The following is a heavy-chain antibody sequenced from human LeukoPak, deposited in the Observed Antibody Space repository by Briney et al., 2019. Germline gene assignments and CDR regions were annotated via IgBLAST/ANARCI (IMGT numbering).Heavy chain of an antibody. V-gene: IGHV1-2*02. CDR1: VYTFTGYY. CDR3: ARDLRLRLMAVGY. D-gene: IGHD5-12*01. CDR2: INPNSGGT. J-gene: IGHJ4*02. Sequence: ASVTVSCKASVYTFTGYYMHWVRQAPGQGLEWVGWINPNSGGTNYAQKFQGRVTMTRDTSISTAYMELSRLRSDDTAVYYCARDLRLRLMAVGYWGQGTLVTVSS.